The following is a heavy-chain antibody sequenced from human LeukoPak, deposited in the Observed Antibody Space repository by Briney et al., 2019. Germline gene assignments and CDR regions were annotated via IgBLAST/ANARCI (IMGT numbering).Heavy chain of an antibody. V-gene: IGHV4-39*01. J-gene: IGHJ4*02. Sequence: PSETLSLTCTVSGGSISSSSYYWGWIRQPPGKGLEWIGSIYYSGSTYYNPSLNSRVTVSVDTSKNQFSLKLSSVTAADTSVYYCARQFITGTGRGYFDSWGQGSLVTVSS. D-gene: IGHD1-20*01. CDR2: IYYSGST. CDR3: ARQFITGTGRGYFDS. CDR1: GGSISSSSYY.